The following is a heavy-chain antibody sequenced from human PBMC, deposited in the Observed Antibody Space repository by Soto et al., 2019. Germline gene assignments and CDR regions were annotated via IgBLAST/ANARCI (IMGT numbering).Heavy chain of an antibody. Sequence: GSLRLSCAASGFTVSSNYMSWVRQAPGKGLEWVSVIYSGGSTYYADSVKGRFTISRDNSKNTLYLQMNSLRAEDTAVYYCARAYYDSSGYYYRWGQGTLVTVSS. CDR3: ARAYYDSSGYYYR. D-gene: IGHD3-22*01. CDR1: GFTVSSNY. J-gene: IGHJ5*02. V-gene: IGHV3-53*01. CDR2: IYSGGST.